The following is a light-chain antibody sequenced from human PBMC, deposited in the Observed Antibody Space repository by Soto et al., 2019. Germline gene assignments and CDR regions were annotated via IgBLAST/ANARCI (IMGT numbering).Light chain of an antibody. CDR1: SSDVGHFNL. CDR3: CSSAGSRTFDVV. Sequence: QSVLTQPASVSGSPGQSITLSFTGTSSDVGHFNLVSWYQQHPGKASKLMIYAVSKRPSGVSNRFSGSKSGNTACLTSSGLQAEDEADYYCCSSAGSRTFDVVFGGGTKLTVL. CDR2: AVS. J-gene: IGLJ2*01. V-gene: IGLV2-23*02.